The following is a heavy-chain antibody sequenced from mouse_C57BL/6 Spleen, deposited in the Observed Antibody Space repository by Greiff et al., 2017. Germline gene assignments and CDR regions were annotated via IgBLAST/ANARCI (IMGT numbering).Heavy chain of an antibody. CDR2: INPNNGGT. Sequence: DVQLQESGPELVKPGASVKIPCKASGYTFTDYNMDWVKQSHGKSLEWIGDINPNNGGTIYNQKFKGKATLTVDKSSSTAYMELRSLTAEDTAVYYWARITTVPRWYFDVGGTGTTVTVSS. V-gene: IGHV1-18*01. CDR3: ARITTVPRWYFDV. CDR1: GYTFTDYN. D-gene: IGHD1-1*01. J-gene: IGHJ1*03.